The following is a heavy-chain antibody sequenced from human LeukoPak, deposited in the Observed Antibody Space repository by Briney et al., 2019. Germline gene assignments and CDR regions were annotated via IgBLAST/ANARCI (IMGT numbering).Heavy chain of an antibody. CDR2: IYTGGGT. Sequence: PGGSLRLSCAASGFTVSSNDMSWVRQAPGKGLEWVSVIYTGGGTYYADSVKGRFTISRDNSKNTQYLQMNSLGVEDTAVYYCARSRGTYYGVDVWGQGTTVTVSS. CDR3: ARSRGTYYGVDV. V-gene: IGHV3-66*01. CDR1: GFTVSSND. J-gene: IGHJ6*02.